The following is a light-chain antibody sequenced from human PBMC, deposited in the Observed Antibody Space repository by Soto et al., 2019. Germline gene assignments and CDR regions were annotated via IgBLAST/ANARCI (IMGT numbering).Light chain of an antibody. Sequence: QPVLTQPPSASGTPGQRVTISCSGSSSNIGSNTVSWYQQLPGTAPKLLIYSNNQRPSGVPDRFSGSKSGTSASLAISGLQSEDEADYYCAAWDDSLNGWVFGGGTKLTVL. J-gene: IGLJ3*02. CDR2: SNN. V-gene: IGLV1-44*01. CDR1: SSNIGSNT. CDR3: AAWDDSLNGWV.